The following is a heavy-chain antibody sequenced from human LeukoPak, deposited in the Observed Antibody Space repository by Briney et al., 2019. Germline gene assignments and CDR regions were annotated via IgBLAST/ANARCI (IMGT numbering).Heavy chain of an antibody. CDR1: GFTFTNAW. V-gene: IGHV3-15*01. CDR3: QGGRF. CDR2: IKSKTDGGTT. Sequence: PRGSLRLSCSASGFTFTNAWMSWVRQAPGKGLEWVGRIKSKTDGGTTDYAAPVKGRFSISRDDSKNTLYLQMNSLKSEDTAVYYCQGGRFWGQGTLASVPS. D-gene: IGHD1-26*01. J-gene: IGHJ1*01.